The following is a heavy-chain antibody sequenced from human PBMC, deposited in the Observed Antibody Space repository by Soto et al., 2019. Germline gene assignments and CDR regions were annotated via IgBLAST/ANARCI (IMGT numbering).Heavy chain of an antibody. V-gene: IGHV1-18*01. J-gene: IGHJ6*03. Sequence: GASVKVSCKASGYTFTSYGISWVRQAPGQGLEWMGWISAYNGNTNYAQKLQGRVTMTTDTSTSTAYMELRSPRSDDTAVYYCARGRGTMVRGVMSYYYYYMDVWGKGTTVTVSS. D-gene: IGHD3-10*01. CDR3: ARGRGTMVRGVMSYYYYYMDV. CDR1: GYTFTSYG. CDR2: ISAYNGNT.